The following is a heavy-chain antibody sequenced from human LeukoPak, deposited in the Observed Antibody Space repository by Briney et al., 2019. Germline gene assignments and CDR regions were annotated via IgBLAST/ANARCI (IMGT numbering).Heavy chain of an antibody. Sequence: SQTLSLTCTVSGGSISSGGYYWSWIRQHPGKGLEWIGYIYYSGSTYYNPSLKSRVTISVDTSKDQFSLKLSSVTAADTAVYYCARDRRAYYYDSSGYYAFDIWGQGTMVTVSS. J-gene: IGHJ3*02. CDR3: ARDRRAYYYDSSGYYAFDI. V-gene: IGHV4-31*03. D-gene: IGHD3-22*01. CDR1: GGSISSGGYY. CDR2: IYYSGST.